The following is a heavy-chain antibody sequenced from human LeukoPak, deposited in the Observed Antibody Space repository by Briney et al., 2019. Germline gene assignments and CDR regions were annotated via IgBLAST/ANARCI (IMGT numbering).Heavy chain of an antibody. D-gene: IGHD3-3*01. J-gene: IGHJ6*03. CDR3: ARAERITIFGVVTPGYYYYMDV. V-gene: IGHV1-69*01. CDR2: IIPIFGTA. Sequence: SSVKVSCKASGGTFSSYAISWVRQAPGQGLEWMGGIIPIFGTANYAQTFKGRVTITADESTSTAYMELSSLRSEDTAVYYCARAERITIFGVVTPGYYYYMDVWGKGTTVTVSS. CDR1: GGTFSSYA.